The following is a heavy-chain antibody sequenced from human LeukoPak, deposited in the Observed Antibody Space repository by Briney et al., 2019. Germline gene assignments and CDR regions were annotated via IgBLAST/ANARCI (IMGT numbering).Heavy chain of an antibody. D-gene: IGHD1-14*01. CDR1: GFAVSSNY. V-gene: IGHV3-53*01. J-gene: IGHJ4*02. CDR2: IYSGGAI. Sequence: GGSLRLSCVASGFAVSSNYMSWVRQAPGKGLEWVSLIYSGGAIRYADSVKGRFTISRDSSKNTLFLQMNDLTVEDTARYYCARRPGNWGQGILVTVSS. CDR3: ARRPGN.